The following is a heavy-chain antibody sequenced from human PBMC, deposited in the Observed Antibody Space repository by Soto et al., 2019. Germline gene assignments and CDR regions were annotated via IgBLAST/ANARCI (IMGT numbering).Heavy chain of an antibody. Sequence: GGSLRLSCTASGFTFSSHAMGWLRQAPGTEPEWVAFVDGSGADTSYADSVKGRFTIARDNSENSLFLHMNSLRAEDSGRYFCAKEIFAAAYAATSAFDLWGQGTLVTVSS. CDR2: VDGSGADT. CDR3: AKEIFAAAYAATSAFDL. CDR1: GFTFSSHA. V-gene: IGHV3-23*01. D-gene: IGHD2-8*01. J-gene: IGHJ4*02.